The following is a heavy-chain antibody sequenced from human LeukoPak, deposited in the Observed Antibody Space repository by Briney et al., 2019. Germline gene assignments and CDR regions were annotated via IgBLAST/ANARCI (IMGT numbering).Heavy chain of an antibody. CDR3: ARNGYSSSWALWAFDI. D-gene: IGHD6-13*01. Sequence: GGSLRLTCAASGFTFSSYSMNWVRQAPGKGLEWVSSISSSSSYIYYADSLKGRFTISRDNAKDSLYLQMNSLRAEDTAVYYCARNGYSSSWALWAFDIWGQGTMVTVSS. CDR2: ISSSSSYI. V-gene: IGHV3-21*01. J-gene: IGHJ3*02. CDR1: GFTFSSYS.